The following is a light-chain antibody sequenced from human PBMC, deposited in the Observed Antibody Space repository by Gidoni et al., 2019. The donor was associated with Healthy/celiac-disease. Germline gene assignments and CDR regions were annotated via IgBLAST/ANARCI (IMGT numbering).Light chain of an antibody. V-gene: IGLV2-14*01. CDR3: SSYTSSSTV. J-gene: IGLJ1*01. Sequence: QSALTQPASVSGSPGQSITISCTGTSSDVGGYNSVPWYQQHPGKAPKLMIYEVSNRPSGVSNRFSGSKSGNTASLTISGLQAEDEADYYCSSYTSSSTVFGTGTKVTVL. CDR2: EVS. CDR1: SSDVGGYNS.